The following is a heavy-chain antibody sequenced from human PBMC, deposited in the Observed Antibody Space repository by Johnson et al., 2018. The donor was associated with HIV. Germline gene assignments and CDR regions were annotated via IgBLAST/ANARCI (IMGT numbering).Heavy chain of an antibody. Sequence: QVQLVESGGGVVQPGRSLRLSCAASGFTLSDYAVHWVRQTPGKGLEWVAVISYDGTNNYFADSVKGRFTISRDNSKNTVYLQMNSLKTEDTAVYYCTTDRVGSGSYYPFRQYAFDIWGQGTMVTVSS. CDR1: GFTLSDYA. CDR2: ISYDGTNN. V-gene: IGHV3-30-3*01. J-gene: IGHJ3*02. D-gene: IGHD1-26*01. CDR3: TTDRVGSGSYYPFRQYAFDI.